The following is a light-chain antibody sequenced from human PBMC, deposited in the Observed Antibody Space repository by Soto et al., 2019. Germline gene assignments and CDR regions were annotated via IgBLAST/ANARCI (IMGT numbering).Light chain of an antibody. J-gene: IGKJ1*01. CDR1: QSVRSN. Sequence: EIVMTQSPATLSVSPGERVTLSCRASQSVRSNLAWYQQKPGQAPRLLIYGASTRATGLPARFSGSGSGTDFTLTIGRLEPEDFAVYYCHQYGISPPRTFGQGTKVEIK. V-gene: IGKV3-15*01. CDR2: GAS. CDR3: HQYGISPPRT.